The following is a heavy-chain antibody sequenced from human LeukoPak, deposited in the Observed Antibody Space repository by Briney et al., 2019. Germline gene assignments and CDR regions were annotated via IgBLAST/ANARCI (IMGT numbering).Heavy chain of an antibody. V-gene: IGHV3-30*04. Sequence: PGGSLRLSCAASGFTFSSYAMHWVRQAPGKGLEWVAVISYDGSNKYYADSVKGRFTISRDNSKNTLYLQMNSLRAEDTAVYYCAKDLLTMVRGVPYYYYYMDVWGKGTTVTVSS. D-gene: IGHD3-10*01. CDR1: GFTFSSYA. CDR3: AKDLLTMVRGVPYYYYYMDV. CDR2: ISYDGSNK. J-gene: IGHJ6*03.